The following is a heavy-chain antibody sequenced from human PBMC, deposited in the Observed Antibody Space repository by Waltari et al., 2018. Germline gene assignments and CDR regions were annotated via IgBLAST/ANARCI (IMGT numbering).Heavy chain of an antibody. Sequence: QVQLVESGGGVVQPGRSLRLSWAASGFTFSSYAMHWARQAPGKGLEGVAVISYDGSNKYYADSVKDRFTISRDNSKNTLYLQMNSLRAEDTAVYYCARAPAQYYFDYWGQGTLVTVSS. V-gene: IGHV3-30-3*01. CDR3: ARAPAQYYFDY. J-gene: IGHJ4*02. CDR2: ISYDGSNK. CDR1: GFTFSSYA.